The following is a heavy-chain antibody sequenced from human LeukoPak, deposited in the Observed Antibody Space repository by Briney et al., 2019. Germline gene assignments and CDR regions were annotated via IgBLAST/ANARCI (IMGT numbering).Heavy chain of an antibody. D-gene: IGHD6-6*01. CDR1: GYTFTSYA. V-gene: IGHV1-2*02. J-gene: IGHJ4*02. CDR3: ARERNGSSSDDFDY. Sequence: ASVKVSCKASGYTFTSYAMHWVRQAPGQGLEWMGWINPNSGGTNYAQKFQGRVTMTRDTSISTAYMELSRLRSDDTAVYYCARERNGSSSDDFDYWGQGTLVTVSS. CDR2: INPNSGGT.